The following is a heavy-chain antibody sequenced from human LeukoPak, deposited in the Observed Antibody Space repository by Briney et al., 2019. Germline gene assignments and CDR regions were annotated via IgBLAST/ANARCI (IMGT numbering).Heavy chain of an antibody. D-gene: IGHD4-17*01. V-gene: IGHV4-59*01. Sequence: PSETLSLTCAVYGGSFSDYYWSWIRQPPGKGLEWIGYIYYSGSTNYNPSLKSRVTISVDTSKNQFSLKLSSVTAADTAVYYCARDLDGVRYWGQGTLVTVSS. CDR2: IYYSGST. CDR1: GGSFSDYY. J-gene: IGHJ4*02. CDR3: ARDLDGVRY.